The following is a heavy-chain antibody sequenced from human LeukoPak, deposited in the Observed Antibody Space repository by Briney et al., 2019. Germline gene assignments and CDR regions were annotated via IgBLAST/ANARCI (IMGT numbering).Heavy chain of an antibody. CDR1: GGSFSGCY. CDR2: IYRTGTT. D-gene: IGHD3-9*01. CDR3: ARRLGYQLPPYYYGVDV. V-gene: IGHV4-34*01. J-gene: IGHJ6*02. Sequence: SETLSLTCAVYGGSFSGCYWSWIRQPPGTGLDWIGEIYRTGTTSYNPSLKSRVTISIDTSNNQFSLKLTSVTAADTAVYYCARRLGYQLPPYYYGVDVWGQGTTVTVSS.